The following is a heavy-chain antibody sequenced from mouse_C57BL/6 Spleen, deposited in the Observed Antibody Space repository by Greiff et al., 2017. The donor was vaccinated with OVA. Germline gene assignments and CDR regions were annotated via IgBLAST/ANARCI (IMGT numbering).Heavy chain of an antibody. J-gene: IGHJ4*01. CDR3: ARAPHYYGSSYAMDY. V-gene: IGHV5-4*03. CDR1: GFTFSSYA. D-gene: IGHD1-1*01. Sequence: EVMLVESGGGLVKPGGSLKLSCAASGFTFSSYAMSWVRQTPEKRLEWVATISDGGSYTYYPDNVKGRFTISRDNAKNNLYLQMSLLKSEDTAMYYCARAPHYYGSSYAMDYWGQGTSVTVSS. CDR2: ISDGGSYT.